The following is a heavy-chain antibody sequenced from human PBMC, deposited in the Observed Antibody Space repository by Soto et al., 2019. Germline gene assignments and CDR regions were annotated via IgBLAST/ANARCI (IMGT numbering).Heavy chain of an antibody. CDR3: ARVWVVRAVNISPYYFDY. CDR2: IYYSVNT. Sequence: QVQLQESGPGLVKPSQTLSLTCTVSGGSISSGGYYWSWIRQHPGKGLEWIGYIYYSVNTYYNPSLKSRVTRLEDTSKNQFSLKLSSVTAADTAVYYCARVWVVRAVNISPYYFDYWGQGTLVTVSS. D-gene: IGHD3-10*01. CDR1: GGSISSGGYY. J-gene: IGHJ4*02. V-gene: IGHV4-31*03.